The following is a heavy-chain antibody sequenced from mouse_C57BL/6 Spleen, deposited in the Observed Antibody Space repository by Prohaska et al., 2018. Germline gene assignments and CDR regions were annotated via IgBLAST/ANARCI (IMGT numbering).Heavy chain of an antibody. CDR3: APITTVVAPD. J-gene: IGHJ4*01. D-gene: IGHD1-1*01. CDR2: INPNNGGT. V-gene: IGHV1-26*01. Sequence: HGKSLEWIGDINPNNGGTSYNQKFKGKATLTVDKSSSTAYMELRSLTSEDSAVYYCAPITTVVAPDWGQGTSVTVSS.